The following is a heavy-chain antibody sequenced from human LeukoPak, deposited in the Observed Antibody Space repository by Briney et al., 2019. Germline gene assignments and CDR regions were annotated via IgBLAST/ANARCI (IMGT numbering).Heavy chain of an antibody. CDR1: GFTFDDYA. D-gene: IGHD2-2*01. CDR2: ISWNSGSI. Sequence: PGRSLRLSCAASGFTFDDYAMHWVRQAPGKGLEWVSGISWNSGSIGYADSVKGRFTISRNNAKNSLYLQMNSLRAEDTALYYCAKDIAKYQLLSRTYGMDVWGQGTTVTVSS. CDR3: AKDIAKYQLLSRTYGMDV. J-gene: IGHJ6*02. V-gene: IGHV3-9*01.